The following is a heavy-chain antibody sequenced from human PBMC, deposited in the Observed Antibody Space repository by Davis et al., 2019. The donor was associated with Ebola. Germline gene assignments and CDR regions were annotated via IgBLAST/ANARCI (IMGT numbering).Heavy chain of an antibody. CDR1: GYTFTNYD. V-gene: IGHV1-8*02. D-gene: IGHD1-26*01. J-gene: IGHJ4*02. CDR3: ARRVGARSGFDY. Sequence: AASVKVSCKASGYTFTNYDINWVRQATGQGLAWMGWMNPNSGNTGYAQKFQGRVTMTRNISISIAYMELNSLRSEDTAVYYCARRVGARSGFDYWGQGVPVTVSS. CDR2: MNPNSGNT.